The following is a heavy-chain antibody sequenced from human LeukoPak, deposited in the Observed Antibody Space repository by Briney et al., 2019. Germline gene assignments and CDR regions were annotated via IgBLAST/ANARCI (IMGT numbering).Heavy chain of an antibody. CDR2: MNPNSGNS. Sequence: ASVKVSCMCCGYTLTCYYMNGVRQATGQGLEWMGWMNPNSGNSGYAQKFQGRATLTRNSTMSTAYKELSILGAEATVVYYCARSSGYYYYYMDVWGKGTTVTVSS. V-gene: IGHV1-8*01. J-gene: IGHJ6*03. D-gene: IGHD6-19*01. CDR1: GYTLTCYY. CDR3: ARSSGYYYYYMDV.